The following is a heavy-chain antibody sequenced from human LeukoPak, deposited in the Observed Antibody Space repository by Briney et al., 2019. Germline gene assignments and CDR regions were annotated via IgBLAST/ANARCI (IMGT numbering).Heavy chain of an antibody. Sequence: GGSLRLSCAASGFTLSDYYMSWIRQAPGKGLEWVSYISSSGSTIYYADSVKGRFTISRDNAKNSLYLQMNSLRAEDTAVYYCASLGPNYYFDYWGQGTLVTVSS. CDR3: ASLGPNYYFDY. CDR2: ISSSGSTI. J-gene: IGHJ4*02. V-gene: IGHV3-11*01. CDR1: GFTLSDYY.